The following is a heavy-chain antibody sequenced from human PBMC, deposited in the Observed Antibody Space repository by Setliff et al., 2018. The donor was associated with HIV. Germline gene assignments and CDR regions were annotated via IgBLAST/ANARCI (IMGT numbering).Heavy chain of an antibody. CDR1: GYSFSTNG. D-gene: IGHD2-15*01. J-gene: IGHJ4*02. CDR2: ISAYNGNT. CDR3: ARDPPVVVRHLFDL. V-gene: IGHV1-18*01. Sequence: ASVKVSCKASGYSFSTNGISWVRQAPGQGLEWMGWISAYNGNTNYAQNFQGKVTMTTDTSTSTASMELRSVTSDDTAGYYCARDPPVVVRHLFDLWGQGTLVTVSS.